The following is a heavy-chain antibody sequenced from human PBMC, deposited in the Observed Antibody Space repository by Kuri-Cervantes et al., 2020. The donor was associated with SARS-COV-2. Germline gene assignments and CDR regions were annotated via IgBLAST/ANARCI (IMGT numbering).Heavy chain of an antibody. CDR1: GFTFSSYS. D-gene: IGHD2-15*01. Sequence: GGSLRLSCAASGFTFSSYSMNWVRQAPGKGLEWVSYISSSSSTIYYADSVKGRFTISRDNAKNSLYLQMNSLRAEDTAVYYCAREGRHCSGGSCYGWFDPWGQGTLVTVSS. CDR2: ISSSSSTI. CDR3: AREGRHCSGGSCYGWFDP. V-gene: IGHV3-48*01. J-gene: IGHJ5*02.